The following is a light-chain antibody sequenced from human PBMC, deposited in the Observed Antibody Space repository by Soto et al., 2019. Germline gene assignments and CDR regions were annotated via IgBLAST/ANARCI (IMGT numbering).Light chain of an antibody. CDR2: KAS. Sequence: DIQMTQSPSTLSASVGDRVSMTCRASRNISTWLAWYQQKPGRAPKILIHKASSLEGGVPSRFSGSGSGTEFTITISSLQADDVSSYYCQQYDSYISFGGGTKVEIK. V-gene: IGKV1-5*03. CDR3: QQYDSYIS. CDR1: RNISTW. J-gene: IGKJ4*01.